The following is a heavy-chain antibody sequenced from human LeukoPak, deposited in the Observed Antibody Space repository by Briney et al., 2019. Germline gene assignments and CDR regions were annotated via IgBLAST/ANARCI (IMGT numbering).Heavy chain of an antibody. CDR2: IWYDGSNK. Sequence: GGSLRLSCAASGFTFSNAWMSWVRQAPGKGLEWVAVIWYDGSNKYYADSVKGRFTISRDNSKNTLYLQMNSLRAEDTAVYYCARGGSSGWYPPTGWFDPWGQGTLVTVSS. CDR3: ARGGSSGWYPPTGWFDP. V-gene: IGHV3-33*08. D-gene: IGHD6-19*01. CDR1: GFTFSNAW. J-gene: IGHJ5*02.